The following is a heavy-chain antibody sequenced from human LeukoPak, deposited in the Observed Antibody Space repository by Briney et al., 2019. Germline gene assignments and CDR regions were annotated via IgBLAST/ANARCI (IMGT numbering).Heavy chain of an antibody. D-gene: IGHD6-19*01. CDR3: ARHGEPKQWLDNWFDP. Sequence: GSLRLSCAASGFTFSDYYMNWIRQPPGKGLEWIGSIYYSGSTYYNPSLKSRVTISVDTSKNQFSLKLSSVTAADTAVYYCARHGEPKQWLDNWFDPWGQGTLVTVSS. V-gene: IGHV4-39*01. CDR2: IYYSGST. J-gene: IGHJ5*02. CDR1: GFTFSDYY.